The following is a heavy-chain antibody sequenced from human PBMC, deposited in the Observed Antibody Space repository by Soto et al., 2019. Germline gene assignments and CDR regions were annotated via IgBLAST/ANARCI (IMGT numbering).Heavy chain of an antibody. Sequence: EVQLVESGGGLVQPGGSLRLSCAASGFTFSSYEMNWVXXXPXXXXXXXXXISSSGSPIYYADSVKGRFTISRDNAKNSLYXXXXXLXXXXXXXXXXXXXXXXXXXXXXXXXXDXWGQGTLVTVSS. V-gene: IGHV3-48*03. CDR1: GFTFSSYE. J-gene: IGHJ4*02. CDR2: ISSSGSPI. CDR3: XXXXXXXXXXXXXXXXDX.